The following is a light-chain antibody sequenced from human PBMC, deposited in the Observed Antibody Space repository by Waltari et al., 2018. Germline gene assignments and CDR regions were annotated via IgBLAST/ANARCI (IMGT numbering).Light chain of an antibody. Sequence: DIQMTQSPSSLSASVGDRVTITCRASQTISNYLNWYQQKPGRAPKLLIYAASSLQSGVPSRFSGSGSGTEFTLIISSLQSEDFAVYYCQQYHQRPPWTFGQGTKVEIK. J-gene: IGKJ1*01. CDR2: AAS. V-gene: IGKV1-39*01. CDR1: QTISNY. CDR3: QQYHQRPPWT.